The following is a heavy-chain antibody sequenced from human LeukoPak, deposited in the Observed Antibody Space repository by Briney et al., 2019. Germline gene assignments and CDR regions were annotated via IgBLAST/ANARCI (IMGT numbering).Heavy chain of an antibody. J-gene: IGHJ4*02. CDR1: GGSISSYY. CDR2: IYYSGST. CDR3: ARLLAPWLVPDY. V-gene: IGHV4-59*08. Sequence: PSETLSLTCTVSGGSISSYYWSWTRQPPGKGLEWIGYIYYSGSTNYNPSLKSRVTISVDTSKNQFSLKLSSVTAADTAVYYCARLLAPWLVPDYWGQGTLVTVSS. D-gene: IGHD3-9*01.